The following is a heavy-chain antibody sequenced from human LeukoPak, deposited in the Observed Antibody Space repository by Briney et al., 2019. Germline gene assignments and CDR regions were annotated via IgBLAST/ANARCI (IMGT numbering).Heavy chain of an antibody. J-gene: IGHJ4*02. CDR1: DYTFTNYG. D-gene: IGHD3-22*01. CDR3: ARWGRDSSGYYWGLDY. V-gene: IGHV1-18*01. Sequence: ASVKVSCKASDYTFTNYGISWVRQAPGQGLEWMGWISAYNGNTNYAQKLQGRVTMTTDTSTSTAYMELRSLRSEDTAVYYCARWGRDSSGYYWGLDYWGQGTLDTVSS. CDR2: ISAYNGNT.